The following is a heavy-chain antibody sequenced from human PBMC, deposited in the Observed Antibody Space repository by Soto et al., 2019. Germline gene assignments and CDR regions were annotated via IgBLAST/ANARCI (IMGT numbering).Heavy chain of an antibody. CDR1: GFSLSNARMG. CDR2: IFSNDEK. D-gene: IGHD6-13*01. V-gene: IGHV2-26*01. CDR3: ARLGPGYSSSWYSGWFDP. Sequence: QVTLKESGPVLVKPTETLTLTCTVSGFSLSNARMGVSWIRQPPGKALEWLAHIFSNDEKSYSTSLKSRLTISKDISKSQVVLSMTNMDPVGTATYYCARLGPGYSSSWYSGWFDPWGQGTLVTVSS. J-gene: IGHJ5*02.